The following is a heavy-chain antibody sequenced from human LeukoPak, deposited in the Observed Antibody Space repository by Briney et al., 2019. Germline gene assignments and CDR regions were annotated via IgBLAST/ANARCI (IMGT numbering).Heavy chain of an antibody. Sequence: GGSLRLSCAASGFTFSSYGMHWVRQPPGKGLEWVAVIWYDGNNKYYADSVKGRFTISKDNSKNTLYLQMNSLRAEDTAVYYCAKASSDSSGYWDYFDYWGQGTLVTVSS. CDR1: GFTFSSYG. V-gene: IGHV3-33*06. J-gene: IGHJ4*02. D-gene: IGHD3-22*01. CDR2: IWYDGNNK. CDR3: AKASSDSSGYWDYFDY.